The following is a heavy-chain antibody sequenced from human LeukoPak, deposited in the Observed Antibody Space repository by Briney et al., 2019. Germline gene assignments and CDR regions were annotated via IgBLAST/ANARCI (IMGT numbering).Heavy chain of an antibody. V-gene: IGHV4-39*01. CDR3: ARLIRGSGSYPAFDY. CDR1: GGSIRSSSYY. CDR2: IYYSGTT. J-gene: IGHJ4*02. D-gene: IGHD3-10*01. Sequence: PSETLSLTCTVSGGSIRSSSYYWGWIRQPPGKGLEWIGSIYYSGTTYHNQSLKSRVTISVDTSSNQFSLKLSSVSAADTAVYYCARLIRGSGSYPAFDYWGQGTLVTVSS.